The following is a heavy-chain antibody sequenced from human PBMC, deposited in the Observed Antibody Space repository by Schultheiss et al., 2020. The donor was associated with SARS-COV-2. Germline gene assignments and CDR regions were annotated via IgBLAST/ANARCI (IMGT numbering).Heavy chain of an antibody. J-gene: IGHJ6*02. Sequence: GESLKISCKASGYTFTSYYMHWVRQAPGQGLEWMGIINPSGGSTSYAQKFQGRVTMTRDTSTSTVYMELSSLRSEDTAVYYCARDGPLLRYFDWFRGYYGMDVWGQGTTVTVSS. CDR2: INPSGGST. V-gene: IGHV1-46*01. CDR3: ARDGPLLRYFDWFRGYYGMDV. CDR1: GYTFTSYY. D-gene: IGHD3-9*01.